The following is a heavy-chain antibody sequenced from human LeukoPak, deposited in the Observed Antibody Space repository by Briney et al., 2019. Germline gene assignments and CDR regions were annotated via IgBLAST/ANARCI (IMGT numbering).Heavy chain of an antibody. J-gene: IGHJ6*03. Sequence: SETQSLTCTVSGDSISSSNYYWGWIRQPPGKGLEWIGSIYYSGSTYYNPSLKSRVTISVDTSKNQFSLKLSSVTAADTAVYYCARPSGVVVPNYYMGVWGKGTTDTVSS. CDR2: IYYSGST. CDR1: GDSISSSNYY. CDR3: ARPSGVVVPNYYMGV. D-gene: IGHD2-2*01. V-gene: IGHV4-39*01.